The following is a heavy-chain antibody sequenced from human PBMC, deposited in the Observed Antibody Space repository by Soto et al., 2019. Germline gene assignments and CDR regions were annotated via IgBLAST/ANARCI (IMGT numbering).Heavy chain of an antibody. CDR2: IYYSGST. Sequence: SETLSLTCTVSGGSISSYYWSWIRQPPGKGLEWIGYIYYSGSTNYNPSLKSRVTISVDTSKNQFSLKLSSVTAADTAVYYCARVGLPYDFWSGYSVGWFDPWGQGTLVTVSS. J-gene: IGHJ5*02. D-gene: IGHD3-3*01. V-gene: IGHV4-59*01. CDR1: GGSISSYY. CDR3: ARVGLPYDFWSGYSVGWFDP.